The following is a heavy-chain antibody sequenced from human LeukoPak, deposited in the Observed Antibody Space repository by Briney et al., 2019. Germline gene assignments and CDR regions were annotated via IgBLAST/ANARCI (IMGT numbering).Heavy chain of an antibody. J-gene: IGHJ4*02. CDR1: GGSFSGYY. CDR3: ARGPSAIAARPDVDY. D-gene: IGHD6-6*01. Sequence: PSETLSLTCAVYGGSFSGYYWSWIRQPPGKGLEWIGEINHSGSTNYNPSLKSRVTISVDTSKNQFSLKLSSVTAADTAVYYCARGPSAIAARPDVDYWGQGTLVTVSS. CDR2: INHSGST. V-gene: IGHV4-34*01.